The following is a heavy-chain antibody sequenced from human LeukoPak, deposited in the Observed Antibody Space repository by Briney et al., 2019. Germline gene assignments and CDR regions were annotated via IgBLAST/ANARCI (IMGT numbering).Heavy chain of an antibody. V-gene: IGHV4-61*01. J-gene: IGHJ3*02. CDR2: IYYSGST. Sequence: PSETLSLTCTVSGYSVSSGYYWSWIRQPPGKGLEWIGYIYYSGSTNYNPSLKSRVTTSVDTSKNQFSLKLSSVTAADTAVYYCARDGSYGAFDIWGQGTMVTVSS. D-gene: IGHD1-26*01. CDR1: GYSVSSGYY. CDR3: ARDGSYGAFDI.